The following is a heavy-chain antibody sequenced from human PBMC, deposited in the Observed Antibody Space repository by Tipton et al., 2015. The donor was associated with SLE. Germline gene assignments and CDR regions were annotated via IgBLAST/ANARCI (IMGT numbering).Heavy chain of an antibody. Sequence: QSGAEVKKPGASVKVSCKASGYTFTSYGISWVRQAPGQGLEWMGWISAYNGNTNYAQKLQGRVTMTTDTSTSTAYMELRSLRSDDTAVYYCARGRAYCGGDCYSNYYYMDVWGKGTTVTVSS. CDR2: ISAYNGNT. CDR1: GYTFTSYG. J-gene: IGHJ6*03. V-gene: IGHV1-18*01. D-gene: IGHD2-21*01. CDR3: ARGRAYCGGDCYSNYYYMDV.